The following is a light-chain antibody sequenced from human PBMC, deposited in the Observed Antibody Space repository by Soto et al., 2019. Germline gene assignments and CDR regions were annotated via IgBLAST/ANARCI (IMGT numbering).Light chain of an antibody. CDR1: SSDVGAYDY. V-gene: IGLV2-14*03. CDR3: CSYADGSIYF. CDR2: YVD. J-gene: IGLJ2*01. Sequence: QSVLTQPASVSGSPGQSITISCTGTSSDVGAYDYVSWYLQYPDKAPQLMIYYVDNRPSGVSSRFSGSKSGNTASLTLSGSQAQDDGDYDCCSYADGSIYFFGSGTKLTVL.